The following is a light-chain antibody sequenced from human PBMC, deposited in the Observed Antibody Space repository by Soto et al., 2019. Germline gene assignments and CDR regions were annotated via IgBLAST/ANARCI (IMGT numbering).Light chain of an antibody. J-gene: IGKJ4*01. CDR3: QQSNNWPPLT. CDR1: QSVRSSH. V-gene: IGKV3-20*01. CDR2: GAS. Sequence: EIVLTQSPGTLSLSPGERATLSCRASQSVRSSHLAWYQQMPGQAPRLLIYGASNRATGIPDRFSGSGSGTDFSLTISSLQIEDFALYYCQQSNNWPPLTFGGGTKVDIK.